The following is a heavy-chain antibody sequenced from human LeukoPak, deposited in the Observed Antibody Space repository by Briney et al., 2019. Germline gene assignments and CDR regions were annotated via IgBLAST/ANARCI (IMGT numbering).Heavy chain of an antibody. Sequence: GGSLRLSCVVSGFTFSSYWMSWVRQAPGKGLEWVANIKQDGSEKNYVDSVKGRFTISRDNAKNSLYLQMNSLRVEDTAVYFCARALITMVRGPFDYWGQGTLVTVSS. CDR2: IKQDGSEK. D-gene: IGHD3-10*01. CDR1: GFTFSSYW. V-gene: IGHV3-7*01. CDR3: ARALITMVRGPFDY. J-gene: IGHJ4*02.